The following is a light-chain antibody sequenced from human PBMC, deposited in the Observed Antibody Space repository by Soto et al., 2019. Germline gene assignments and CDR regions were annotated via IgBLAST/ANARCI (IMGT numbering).Light chain of an antibody. CDR2: GTS. V-gene: IGKV3-20*01. Sequence: EIVLTQSPGTLSLSPGERATLSCWASQNVLSNYLAWYQQKPGLAPRLLIYGTSTRATGIPDRFGGSGSGTDFTLTISRLEPEDFAVYYCQQYSFLPRTFGQGTKVDI. J-gene: IGKJ1*01. CDR1: QNVLSNY. CDR3: QQYSFLPRT.